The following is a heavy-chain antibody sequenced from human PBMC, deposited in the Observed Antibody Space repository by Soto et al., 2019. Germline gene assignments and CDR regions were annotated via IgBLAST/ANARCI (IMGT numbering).Heavy chain of an antibody. CDR3: ARAAMGGSSWPFDY. V-gene: IGHV4-4*02. J-gene: IGHJ4*02. Sequence: PSETLSLTCTVSGGSISSYYWSWVRQPPGKGLEWIGEIYHSGSTNYNPSLKSRVTISVDKSKNQFSLKLSSVTAADTAVYYCARAAMGGSSWPFDYGGQGTRVTVSS. CDR1: GGSISSYY. CDR2: IYHSGST. D-gene: IGHD6-13*01.